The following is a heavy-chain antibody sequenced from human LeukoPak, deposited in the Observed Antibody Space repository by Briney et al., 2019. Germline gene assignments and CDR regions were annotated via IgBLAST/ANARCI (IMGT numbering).Heavy chain of an antibody. V-gene: IGHV4-59*12. D-gene: IGHD3-10*01. CDR3: ARSTFITMVRGVIGY. Sequence: TSETLSLTCTVSGGSISSYYWSWIRQPPGKGLEWIGYIYYSGSTNYNPSLKSRVTISVDTSKNQFSLKLSSVTPADTAVYYCARSTFITMVRGVIGYWGQGTLVTVSS. J-gene: IGHJ4*02. CDR2: IYYSGST. CDR1: GGSISSYY.